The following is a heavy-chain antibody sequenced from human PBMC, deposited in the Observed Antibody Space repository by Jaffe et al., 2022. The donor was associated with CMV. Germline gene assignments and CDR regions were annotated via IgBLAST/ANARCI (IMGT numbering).Heavy chain of an antibody. CDR3: ARVECSSITCANWFDP. J-gene: IGHJ5*02. Sequence: QVQLVQSGAEVKKPGASVKVSCKASGYTFTSYGISWVRQAPGQGLEWMGLINTFTSNTNYAHKVQGRVTMTTDTSTSTAYMELTSLRSDDTAVYYCARVECSSITCANWFDPWGQGTLVTVSS. CDR2: INTFTSNT. V-gene: IGHV1-18*04. D-gene: IGHD2-2*01. CDR1: GYTFTSYG.